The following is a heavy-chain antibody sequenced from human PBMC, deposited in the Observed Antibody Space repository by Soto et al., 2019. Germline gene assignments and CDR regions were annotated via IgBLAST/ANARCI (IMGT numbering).Heavy chain of an antibody. CDR1: GGYFSGYY. V-gene: IGHV4-34*01. CDR2: INHSGST. J-gene: IGHJ4*02. D-gene: IGHD4-17*01. Sequence: SVTLSLTCAVAGGYFSGYYLSLIRKPPGKGLEWIGEINHSGSTNYNPSLKSRVTISVDTSKNQFSLKLSSVTAADTAVYYCSYLHDYGDYVLDYWGQGTLVSVSS. CDR3: SYLHDYGDYVLDY.